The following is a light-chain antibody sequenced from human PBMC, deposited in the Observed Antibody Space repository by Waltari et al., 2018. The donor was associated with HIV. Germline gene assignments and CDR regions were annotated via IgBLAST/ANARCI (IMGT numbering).Light chain of an antibody. CDR3: QQYYSTPYT. Sequence: DIVMTQSPDSLAVSLGERATINCNSSQSVLYSSSNKNSLSWYQQKQGQPPKLLIYWASTRESGVPDRFSGSGSGTDFTLTISSLQAEDVAVYYCQQYYSTPYTFGQGTKLEIK. V-gene: IGKV4-1*01. J-gene: IGKJ2*01. CDR1: QSVLYSSSNKNS. CDR2: WAS.